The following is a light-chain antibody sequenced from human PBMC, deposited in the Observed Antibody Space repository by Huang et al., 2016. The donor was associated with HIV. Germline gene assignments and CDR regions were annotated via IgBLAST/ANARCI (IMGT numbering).Light chain of an antibody. CDR1: QSVLDSSNKKNY. CDR3: QQYYSTPA. CDR2: WAS. J-gene: IGKJ1*01. Sequence: DIVMTQSPDSLPVFLGERATINCKSSQSVLDSSNKKNYLAWYQQKPGQPPKLLLYWASVRESGGPDRFRGSGAGTEFTLTINNLQAEDVAVYYCQQYYSTPAFGQGTNVDI. V-gene: IGKV4-1*01.